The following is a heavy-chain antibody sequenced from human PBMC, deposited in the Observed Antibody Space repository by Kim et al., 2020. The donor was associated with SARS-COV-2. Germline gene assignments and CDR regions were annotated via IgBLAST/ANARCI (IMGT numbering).Heavy chain of an antibody. V-gene: IGHV3-7*03. CDR1: GFTFSSYW. D-gene: IGHD5-18*01. J-gene: IGHJ4*02. CDR3: ARVPYSYGYRPHFDY. Sequence: GGSLRLSCAASGFTFSSYWMSWVRQAPGKGLEWVSNIKQDGSEKYYVDSVKGRFTISRDNAKNSLYLQMNSLRAEDTAVYYCARVPYSYGYRPHFDYWGQGTLVTVSS. CDR2: IKQDGSEK.